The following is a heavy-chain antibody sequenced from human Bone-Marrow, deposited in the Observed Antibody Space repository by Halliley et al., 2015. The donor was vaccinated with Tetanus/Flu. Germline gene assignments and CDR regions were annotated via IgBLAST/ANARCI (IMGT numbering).Heavy chain of an antibody. J-gene: IGHJ4*02. V-gene: IGHV3-23*01. CDR3: TKVFFIESMTVDVADFDH. Sequence: SLRLSCVVSGFSLGNYAMRWVRQAPGKGLEWVSSITTTGDRAYYADSVKGRFTISRDNSKNTLYLQMNDLRGGDTAVYHCTKVFFIESMTVDVADFDHWGRGTLVTVSS. D-gene: IGHD3-22*01. CDR1: GFSLGNYA. CDR2: ITTTGDRA.